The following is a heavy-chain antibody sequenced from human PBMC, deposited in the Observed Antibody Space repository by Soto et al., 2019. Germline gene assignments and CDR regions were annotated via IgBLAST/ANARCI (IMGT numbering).Heavy chain of an antibody. CDR1: GFTFDDYA. D-gene: IGHD3-10*01. J-gene: IGHJ4*02. Sequence: EVQLVESGGGLVQPGRSLRLSCAASGFTFDDYAMHWVRQAPGKGLEWVSGISWNSGSIGYADSVKGRFTISRDNAKNSLYLQMNSLRAEDTVLYYCAKEKSYYYGSGSPDLDYWGQGTLVSVSS. CDR3: AKEKSYYYGSGSPDLDY. V-gene: IGHV3-9*01. CDR2: ISWNSGSI.